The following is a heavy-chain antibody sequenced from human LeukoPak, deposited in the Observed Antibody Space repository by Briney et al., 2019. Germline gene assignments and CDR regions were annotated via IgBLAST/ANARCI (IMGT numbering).Heavy chain of an antibody. CDR1: RFTFSSSW. CDR3: TPYSSSSGSFQH. V-gene: IGHV3-7*01. CDR2: IKQDGSEK. Sequence: PGGSLRLSCAASRFTFSSSWMSWVRQAPGKGLECVANIKQDGSEKNYVDSVKGRFTISRDNAKNSLYLQMNSLRAEDTAVYYCTPYSSSSGSFQHWGQGTLVTVSS. J-gene: IGHJ1*01. D-gene: IGHD6-6*01.